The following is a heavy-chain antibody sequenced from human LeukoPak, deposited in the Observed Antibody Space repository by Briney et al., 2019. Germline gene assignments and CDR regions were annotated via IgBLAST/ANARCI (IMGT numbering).Heavy chain of an antibody. J-gene: IGHJ6*03. CDR1: GFTFSSYE. Sequence: GGFLRLSCAGSGFTFSSYEMNWVRQAPGKGLEWVSYISSSGSTIYYADSVKGRFTISRDNAKNSLYLQMNSLRAEDTAVYYCARHSIAAAGLLYYYYYMDVWGKGTTVTVSS. D-gene: IGHD6-13*01. CDR2: ISSSGSTI. V-gene: IGHV3-48*03. CDR3: ARHSIAAAGLLYYYYYMDV.